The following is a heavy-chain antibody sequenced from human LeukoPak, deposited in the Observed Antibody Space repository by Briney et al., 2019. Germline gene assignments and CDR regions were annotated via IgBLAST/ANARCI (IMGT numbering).Heavy chain of an antibody. V-gene: IGHV3-23*01. J-gene: IGHJ4*02. D-gene: IGHD2-2*01. Sequence: GGSLRLSCAVSRFTFSSYDMTWVRQAPGKGLEWVSAISTTGGGTYYADSVKGRFTISRDNSKNTLYLQMNSLRAEDTAVYSCAKDRGDCSSTSCYLSDWGQGTLVTVSS. CDR3: AKDRGDCSSTSCYLSD. CDR1: RFTFSSYD. CDR2: ISTTGGGT.